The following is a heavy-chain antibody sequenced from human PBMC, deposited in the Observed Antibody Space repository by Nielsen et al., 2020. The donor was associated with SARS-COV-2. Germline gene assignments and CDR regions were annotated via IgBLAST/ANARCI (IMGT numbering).Heavy chain of an antibody. CDR3: ARVSSMWLTYMDV. CDR1: GFTFRNYW. CDR2: IEEDGSEK. J-gene: IGHJ6*02. V-gene: IGHV3-7*01. Sequence: GGSLRLSCAASGFTFRNYWMNWVRQVPGKGLEWVANIEEDGSEKFYLDSVKGRFTISRDNAKNSLSLQMNSLRAEDTAVYYCARVSSMWLTYMDVWGQGTTVTVSS. D-gene: IGHD6-19*01.